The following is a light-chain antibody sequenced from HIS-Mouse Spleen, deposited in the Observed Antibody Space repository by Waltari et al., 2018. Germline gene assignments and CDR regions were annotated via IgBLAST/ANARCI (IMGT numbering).Light chain of an antibody. CDR1: NSGSKR. V-gene: IGLV3-21*03. CDR3: QVWDSSSDHVV. Sequence: SYVLTQPPSVSVAPGKTARITCGGNNSGSKRVHRYQQKPGQAPVRVVYDDSDRPSGIPERFSGSNSGNTATLTISRVEAGDEADYYRQVWDSSSDHVVFGGGTKLTVL. CDR2: DDS. J-gene: IGLJ2*01.